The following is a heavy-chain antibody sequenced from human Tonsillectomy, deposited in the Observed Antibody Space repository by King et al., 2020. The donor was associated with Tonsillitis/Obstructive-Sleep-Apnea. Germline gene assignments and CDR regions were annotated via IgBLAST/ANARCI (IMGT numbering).Heavy chain of an antibody. CDR1: GFTFSSYA. V-gene: IGHV3-30*04. D-gene: IGHD3-9*01. CDR3: ARDRYDILPTVLDY. J-gene: IGHJ4*02. Sequence: VQLVESGGGVVQPGRSLRLSCAASGFTFSSYAMHWVRQAPGKGLEWVAVISYDGSNKYYADSVKGRFTISRDNSKNTLYLQMNSLRAEDTAVYYCARDRYDILPTVLDYWGQGTLVTVSS. CDR2: ISYDGSNK.